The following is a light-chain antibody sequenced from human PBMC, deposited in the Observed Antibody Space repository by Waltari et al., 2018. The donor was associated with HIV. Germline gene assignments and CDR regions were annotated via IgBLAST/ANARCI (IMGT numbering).Light chain of an antibody. CDR3: HQSYSIPFT. V-gene: IGKV1-39*01. J-gene: IGKJ3*01. CDR1: QSVSGF. CDR2: TAS. Sequence: DIQVTQSPSSLSASVGDKVTITCRASQSVSGFLNWYQQKPGKAPKLLIYTASTLQSGVPSRFSGSGSGTDFTLTISSLQPEDFATYYCHQSYSIPFTFGPGTKVDIK.